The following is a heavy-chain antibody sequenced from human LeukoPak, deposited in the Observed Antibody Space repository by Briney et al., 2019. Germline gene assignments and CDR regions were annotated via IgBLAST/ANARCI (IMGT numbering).Heavy chain of an antibody. Sequence: PGGSLRLSCAASGFTFSSYGMHWVRQAPGKGLEWVAFIRYDGSNKYYADSVKGRFTISRDNSKNTLYLQMNSLRAEDTAVYYCAKAGDILTVYTYFDYWGQGTLVTVSP. D-gene: IGHD3-9*01. J-gene: IGHJ4*02. V-gene: IGHV3-30*02. CDR2: IRYDGSNK. CDR1: GFTFSSYG. CDR3: AKAGDILTVYTYFDY.